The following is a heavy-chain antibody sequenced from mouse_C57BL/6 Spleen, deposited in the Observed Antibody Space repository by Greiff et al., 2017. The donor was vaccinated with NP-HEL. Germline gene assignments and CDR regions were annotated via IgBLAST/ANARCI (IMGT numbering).Heavy chain of an antibody. CDR3: ALYYGSRYWYFDV. J-gene: IGHJ1*03. Sequence: VQLQQSGAELVKPGASVKLSCTASGFNIKDYYMHWVKQRTEQGLEWIGRIDPEDGETKYAPKFYGKGRITADTSSNTDYLQLSRLTSEDTAGYSCALYYGSRYWYFDVWGTGTTVTVSS. V-gene: IGHV14-2*01. CDR2: IDPEDGET. D-gene: IGHD1-1*01. CDR1: GFNIKDYY.